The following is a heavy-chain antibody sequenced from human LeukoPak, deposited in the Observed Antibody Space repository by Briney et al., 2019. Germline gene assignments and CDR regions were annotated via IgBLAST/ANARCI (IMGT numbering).Heavy chain of an antibody. CDR3: ARAFSSGWFDF. V-gene: IGHV4-4*02. CDR1: GGSISSSNW. Sequence: SETLSLTCAVSGGSISSSNWWSWVRQPPGKGLEWIGEIYHSGSTNYNPSLKSRVTISSETSKNQFSLQLNSVTAADTAIYYCARAFSSGWFDFWGQGTLVTVSS. J-gene: IGHJ4*02. D-gene: IGHD6-19*01. CDR2: IYHSGST.